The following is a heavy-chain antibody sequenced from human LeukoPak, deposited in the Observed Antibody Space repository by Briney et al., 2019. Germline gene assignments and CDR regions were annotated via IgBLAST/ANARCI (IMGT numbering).Heavy chain of an antibody. Sequence: GGSLGLSCAASGFTFTDAWMSWVRQAPGKGLEWVGRIESKSDGGTTYYAAPVKGRFTISRDDLKNTLYLQMNSLKTEDTAVYFCTLDDVGLAPDYWGQGTLVTVSS. D-gene: IGHD1-26*01. CDR3: TLDDVGLAPDY. V-gene: IGHV3-15*04. CDR1: GFTFTDAW. CDR2: IESKSDGGTT. J-gene: IGHJ4*02.